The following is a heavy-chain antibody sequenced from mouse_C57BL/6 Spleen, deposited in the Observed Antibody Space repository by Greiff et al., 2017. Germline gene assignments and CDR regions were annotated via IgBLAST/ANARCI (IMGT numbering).Heavy chain of an antibody. J-gene: IGHJ1*03. D-gene: IGHD1-1*01. Sequence: VKLMESGAELARPGASVKLSCKASGYTFTSYGISWVKQRTGQGLEWIGEIYPRSGNTYYNEKFKGKATLTADKASSTAYMELRSLTSEDSAVYFCARSDYYGSSYGYFDGWGTGTTVTVSS. CDR1: GYTFTSYG. CDR3: ARSDYYGSSYGYFDG. CDR2: IYPRSGNT. V-gene: IGHV1-81*01.